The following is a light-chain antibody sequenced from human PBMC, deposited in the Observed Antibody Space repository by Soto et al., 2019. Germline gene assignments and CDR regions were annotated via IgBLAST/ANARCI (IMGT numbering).Light chain of an antibody. CDR3: QQADSFPLP. V-gene: IGKV1-12*01. CDR2: PAS. CDR1: QGIRSY. Sequence: DIQMTQSPSSVSASIGDRVTITCRASQGIRSYLAWYQQTPGKASKLLLYPASSLCSEVLSRFSGSGSGTDFTLTISSLEAEDFAIYYCQQADSFPLPVGGGTKVDI. J-gene: IGKJ4*01.